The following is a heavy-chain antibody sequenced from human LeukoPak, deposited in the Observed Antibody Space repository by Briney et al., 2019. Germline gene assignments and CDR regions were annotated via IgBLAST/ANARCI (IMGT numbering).Heavy chain of an antibody. CDR3: ARDQGLSGYSYN. V-gene: IGHV4-39*07. CDR2: IYYSGST. D-gene: IGHD5-18*01. J-gene: IGHJ4*02. Sequence: PSETLSLTCTVSGGSISSSSYYWGWIRQPPGKGLEWIGSIYYSGSTYYNPSLKSRVTISVDTSKNQFSLKLSSVTAADTAVYYCARDQGLSGYSYNWGQGTLVTVSS. CDR1: GGSISSSSYY.